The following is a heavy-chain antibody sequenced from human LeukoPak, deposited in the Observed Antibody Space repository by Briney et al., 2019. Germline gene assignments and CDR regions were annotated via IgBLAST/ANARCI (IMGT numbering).Heavy chain of an antibody. J-gene: IGHJ5*02. D-gene: IGHD2-2*03. CDR3: ARDLGYCSFGFGLGNCNRKWFDP. CDR1: GYTFTSAG. Sequence: ASVKVSSKASGYTFTSAGISWVRRAHGQGREWMGWVSTYSGNTNYAQKFQGRVTMTRDTSTNTAYMELKNLRPDDTAIYYCARDLGYCSFGFGLGNCNRKWFDPWGQGTLVSVSS. V-gene: IGHV1-18*01. CDR2: VSTYSGNT.